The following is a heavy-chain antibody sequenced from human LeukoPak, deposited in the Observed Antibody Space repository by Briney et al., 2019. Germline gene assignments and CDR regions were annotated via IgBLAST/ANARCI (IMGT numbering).Heavy chain of an antibody. CDR1: GFTFSSYA. CDR2: ISYDGSNK. CDR3: ARDRLRGYDPSDYYYGMDV. Sequence: PGGSLRLSCAASGFTFSSYAMHWVRQAPGKGLEWVAVISYDGSNKYYADSVKGRFTISRDNSKNTLYLQMNSLRAEDTAVYYCARDRLRGYDPSDYYYGMDVWGQGTTVTVSS. V-gene: IGHV3-30-3*01. D-gene: IGHD5-12*01. J-gene: IGHJ6*02.